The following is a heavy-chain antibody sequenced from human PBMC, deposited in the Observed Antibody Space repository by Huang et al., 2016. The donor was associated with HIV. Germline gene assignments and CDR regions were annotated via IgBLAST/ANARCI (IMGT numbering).Heavy chain of an antibody. V-gene: IGHV5-51*03. CDR2: IFPGNSNT. Sequence: EVQLVQSGVEVKKPGESLKISCKGSGLSFTSYWIDWVRQVPGKGLGWMGIIFPGNSNTFYSPAFQGQVTISANKYTRTAYLQWSSLKASDSAIYYCAIHDSNDFTFDDWGQGTLVAVSS. D-gene: IGHD5-18*01. J-gene: IGHJ4*02. CDR3: AIHDSNDFTFDD. CDR1: GLSFTSYW.